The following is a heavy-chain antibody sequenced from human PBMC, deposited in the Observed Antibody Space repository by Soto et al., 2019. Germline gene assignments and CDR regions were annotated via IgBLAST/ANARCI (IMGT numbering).Heavy chain of an antibody. CDR3: VHHGGDPYSHDF. D-gene: IGHD2-15*01. CDR1: GGSLSSSTW. CDR2: IFYSGST. Sequence: SETLSLTCAVSGGSLSSSTWWSWVRQPPGKALEWLGEIFYSGSTKYNPSLNSRVTISADQSKKHLSLRLSSVTAADTALYYCVHHGGDPYSHDFWGQGILVTVSS. J-gene: IGHJ4*01. V-gene: IGHV4-4*02.